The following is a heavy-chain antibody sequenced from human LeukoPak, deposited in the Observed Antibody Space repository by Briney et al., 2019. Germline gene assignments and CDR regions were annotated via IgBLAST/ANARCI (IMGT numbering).Heavy chain of an antibody. D-gene: IGHD4-17*01. CDR2: TYYRSKWSD. V-gene: IGHV6-1*01. Sequence: SQTLSLTCAISGDSVSSNSAAWTWIRQSPSRGLEWLGRTYYRSKWSDDYAVSVKSRITINPDTSKNQFSLHLNSMTTEDTAIYYCARGRVTTIANYYYYYIDVWGEGTTVTVSS. CDR1: GDSVSSNSAA. J-gene: IGHJ6*03. CDR3: ARGRVTTIANYYYYYIDV.